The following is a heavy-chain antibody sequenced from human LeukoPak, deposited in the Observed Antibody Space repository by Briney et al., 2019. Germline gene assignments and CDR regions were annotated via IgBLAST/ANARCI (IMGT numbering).Heavy chain of an antibody. J-gene: IGHJ4*02. CDR2: INPNSGGA. V-gene: IGHV1-2*06. Sequence: ASVTVSCKASGYTFTAYYMHWVRQAPGQGLEWMGRINPNSGGANYAQKFQGRVTMTRDTSIGTAYMELSRLRSDDTAVYYCVRVASSHDFDYWGQGTLVTVSS. D-gene: IGHD6-6*01. CDR3: VRVASSHDFDY. CDR1: GYTFTAYY.